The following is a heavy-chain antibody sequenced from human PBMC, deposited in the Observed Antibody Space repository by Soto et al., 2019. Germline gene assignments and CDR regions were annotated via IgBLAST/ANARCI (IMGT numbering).Heavy chain of an antibody. CDR2: ISGSGGST. J-gene: IGHJ4*02. D-gene: IGHD6-19*01. CDR3: AKDRYRDALAVAGTPSCFDY. CDR1: GFTFSSYA. V-gene: IGHV3-23*01. Sequence: GGSLRLSCAASGFTFSSYAMSWVRQAPGKGLEWVSAISGSGGSTYYADSVKGRFTISRDNSKNTLYLQMNSLRAEDTAVYYCAKDRYRDALAVAGTPSCFDYWGQGTLVTVSS.